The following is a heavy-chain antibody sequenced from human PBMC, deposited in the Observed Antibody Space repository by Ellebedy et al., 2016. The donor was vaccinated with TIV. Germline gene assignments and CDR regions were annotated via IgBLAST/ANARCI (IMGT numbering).Heavy chain of an antibody. Sequence: AASVKVSCKASGYTFTGYYMHWVRQAPGQGLEWMGWINPNSCGTNYAQKFQGRVTMTRDTSISTAYMELSRLRSDDTAVYYCASLTHRGYSSGWYYGMDVWGQGTTVTVSS. D-gene: IGHD6-19*01. CDR1: GYTFTGYY. CDR3: ASLTHRGYSSGWYYGMDV. CDR2: INPNSCGT. V-gene: IGHV1-2*02. J-gene: IGHJ6*02.